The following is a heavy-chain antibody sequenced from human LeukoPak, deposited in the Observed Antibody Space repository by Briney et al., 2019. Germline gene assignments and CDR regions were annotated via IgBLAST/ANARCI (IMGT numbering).Heavy chain of an antibody. D-gene: IGHD1-26*01. CDR2: IYHSGST. Sequence: SQTLSLTCTVSGGSISSGGYYWSWIRQPPGKGLEWIGYIYHSGSTYYNPSLKSRVTISVDRSKNQFSLKLSSVTAADTAVYYCARDRRGSYYFDYWGQGTLVTVSS. J-gene: IGHJ4*02. CDR3: ARDRRGSYYFDY. CDR1: GGSISSGGYY. V-gene: IGHV4-30-2*01.